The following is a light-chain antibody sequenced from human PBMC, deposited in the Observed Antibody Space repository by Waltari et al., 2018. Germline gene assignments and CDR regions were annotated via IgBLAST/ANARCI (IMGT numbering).Light chain of an antibody. CDR3: SSYARNKGWV. CDR1: SVYVGAYNF. CDR2: EVT. Sequence: QSALTQPPSASGSPGQSVTISCPGTSVYVGAYNFFPWYQQPPGKAPRLMSYEVTKRPSGVPDRFSGSKSGNTASLTVSGLQAEDEADYYCSSYARNKGWVFGGGTKLTVL. V-gene: IGLV2-8*01. J-gene: IGLJ3*02.